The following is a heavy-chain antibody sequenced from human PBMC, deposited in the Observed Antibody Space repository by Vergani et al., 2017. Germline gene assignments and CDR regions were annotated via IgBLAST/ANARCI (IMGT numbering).Heavy chain of an antibody. D-gene: IGHD2-2*01. V-gene: IGHV1-18*01. Sequence: QVQLVQSGAEVKKPGASVKVSCKASGYTFTSYGISWVRQAPGQGLEWMGWISPYNGKDNYAQTLKGRVTMTTDKSTSTAYMEMRSLRSDDTAVYYCARGGGGTSLLGGMDVWGQGRVVTVSS. CDR3: ARGGGGTSLLGGMDV. CDR2: ISPYNGKD. CDR1: GYTFTSYG. J-gene: IGHJ6*02.